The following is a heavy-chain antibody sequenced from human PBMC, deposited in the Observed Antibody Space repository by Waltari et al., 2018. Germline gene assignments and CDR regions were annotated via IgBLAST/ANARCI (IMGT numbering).Heavy chain of an antibody. CDR2: ISYDGSNK. V-gene: IGHV3-30-3*01. Sequence: QVQLVGSGGGVVQPGRSLRLSCAASGFTFRSYDMHWVRQAPGKGLEWVAVISYDGSNKYYADSVKGRFTISRDNSKNTLYLQMNSLRAEDTAVYYCARGRIAVAAHFDYWGQGTLVTVSS. D-gene: IGHD6-19*01. CDR3: ARGRIAVAAHFDY. J-gene: IGHJ4*02. CDR1: GFTFRSYD.